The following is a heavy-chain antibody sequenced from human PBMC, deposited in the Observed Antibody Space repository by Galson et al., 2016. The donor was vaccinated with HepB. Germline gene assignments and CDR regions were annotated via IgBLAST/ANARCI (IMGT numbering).Heavy chain of an antibody. D-gene: IGHD5-12*01. CDR1: GGIFSSYA. Sequence: SVKVSCKASGGIFSSYAMSWVRQAPGHGLEWMGGIIRMFGTVNYARKFQGRVTISAGDSASTVYMELSGLRSDDTAVYYCARSQIVATFTGFAYWGQGTRVTVSP. J-gene: IGHJ4*02. V-gene: IGHV1-69*13. CDR3: ARSQIVATFTGFAY. CDR2: IIRMFGTV.